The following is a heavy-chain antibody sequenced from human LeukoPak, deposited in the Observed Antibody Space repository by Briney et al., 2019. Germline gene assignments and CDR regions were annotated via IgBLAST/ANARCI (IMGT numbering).Heavy chain of an antibody. CDR3: ARGHYGDYD. J-gene: IGHJ4*02. D-gene: IGHD4-17*01. Sequence: PGGSLRLSCAASGFTFSTYWMNWVRQAPGKGLEWVANIKEDESETYYVDAVKGRFTISRDNAKNSLYLEMSSLRAEATAVYYCARGHYGDYDWGRGTLVTVSS. CDR1: GFTFSTYW. V-gene: IGHV3-7*01. CDR2: IKEDESET.